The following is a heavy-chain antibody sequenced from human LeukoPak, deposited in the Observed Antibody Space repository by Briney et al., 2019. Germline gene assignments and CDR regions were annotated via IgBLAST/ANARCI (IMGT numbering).Heavy chain of an antibody. D-gene: IGHD6-6*01. CDR2: IYYSGST. Sequence: PSETLSLTCTVSGGSISSSSYYWGWIRQPPGKGLEWIGSIYYSGSTYYNPSLKSRVTISVDTSKNQFSLKLSSVTAADTAVYYCARRFSSIAAHQWGLRLGGDSDYFDYWGQGTLVTVSS. V-gene: IGHV4-39*01. J-gene: IGHJ4*02. CDR1: GGSISSSSYY. CDR3: ARRFSSIAAHQWGLRLGGDSDYFDY.